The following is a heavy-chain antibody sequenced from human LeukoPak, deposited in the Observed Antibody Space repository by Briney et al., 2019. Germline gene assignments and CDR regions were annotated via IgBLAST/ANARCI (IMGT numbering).Heavy chain of an antibody. D-gene: IGHD6-13*01. CDR2: IIPILGIA. J-gene: IGHJ5*02. V-gene: IGHV1-69*02. CDR1: GGTFSSYT. CDR3: ARGTGESSSTNWFDP. Sequence: ASVKVSCKASGGTFSSYTISWVRQAPGQGLEWMGSIIPILGIANYAQKFQGRVTITADKSTSTAYMELSSLRSEDTAVYYCARGTGESSSTNWFDPWGQGTLVTVSS.